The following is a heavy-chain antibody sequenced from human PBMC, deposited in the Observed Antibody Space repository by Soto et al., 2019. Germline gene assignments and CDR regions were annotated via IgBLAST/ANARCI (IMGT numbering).Heavy chain of an antibody. J-gene: IGHJ4*02. CDR1: GFSFSDHS. D-gene: IGHD2-2*02. Sequence: EVQLVESGGGLVRPGGSLRLSCAASGFSFSDHSMDWVRQAPGKGLEWVGRTRNKAYSFTTEYAPGLKGRFTISRDDSENSLYLQKNSLKNEDTALYYCVIAIPCSKGSGVDSWGQGTRVTVS. CDR3: VIAIPCSKGSGVDS. V-gene: IGHV3-72*01. CDR2: TRNKAYSFTT.